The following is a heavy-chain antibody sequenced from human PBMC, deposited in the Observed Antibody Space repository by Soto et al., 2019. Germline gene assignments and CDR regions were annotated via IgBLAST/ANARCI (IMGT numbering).Heavy chain of an antibody. V-gene: IGHV3-33*01. CDR3: AATYFDWLYLDY. D-gene: IGHD3-9*01. CDR1: GFTFSSYG. J-gene: IGHJ4*02. Sequence: HPGGSLRLSCAASGFTFSSYGMHWVRQAPGKGLEWVAVIWYDGSNKYYADSVKGRFTISRDNSKNTLYLQMNSLRAEDTAVYYCAATYFDWLYLDYWGQGTLVTVSS. CDR2: IWYDGSNK.